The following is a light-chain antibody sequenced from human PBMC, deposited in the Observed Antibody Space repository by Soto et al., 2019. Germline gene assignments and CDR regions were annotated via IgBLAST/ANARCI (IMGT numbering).Light chain of an antibody. CDR3: QQYNKWPWLT. CDR1: QSAISY. CDR2: GAS. Sequence: EVVMTQSPVTLSVSPGEGATLSCRASQSAISYLAWYQQKPGQAPRLLIYGASTRATDVPARCSGSGAGTEFTLTISSRQPADFGVYDLQQYNKWPWLTFGGGPKVEI. V-gene: IGKV3-15*01. J-gene: IGKJ4*01.